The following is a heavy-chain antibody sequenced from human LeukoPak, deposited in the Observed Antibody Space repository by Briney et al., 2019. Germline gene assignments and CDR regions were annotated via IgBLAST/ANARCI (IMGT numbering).Heavy chain of an antibody. Sequence: GASVKVSCKASGYTFSSYGVRWLRQAPGQWLEWMGWISAYNGNTNYAQKLQGRVTMTTDTSTSTAYMELRSLRSDDTAVYYCARGTLGLYDSSGPQGGDDYWGQGTLVTVSS. CDR3: ARGTLGLYDSSGPQGGDDY. CDR1: GYTFSSYG. V-gene: IGHV1-18*01. J-gene: IGHJ4*02. CDR2: ISAYNGNT. D-gene: IGHD3-22*01.